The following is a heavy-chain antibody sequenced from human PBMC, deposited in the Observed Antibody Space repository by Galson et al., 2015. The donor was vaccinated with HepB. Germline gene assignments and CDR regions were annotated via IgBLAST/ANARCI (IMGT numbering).Heavy chain of an antibody. D-gene: IGHD3-9*01. CDR2: ISSSSSTI. V-gene: IGHV3-48*01. CDR3: ARDARLRYFDWLLFFDY. Sequence: SLRLSCAASGFTFSSYSMNWVRQAPGKGLEWVSYISSSSSTIYYADSVKGRFTISRDNAKNSLYLQMNSLRAEDTAVYYCARDARLRYFDWLLFFDYWGQGTLVTVSS. J-gene: IGHJ4*02. CDR1: GFTFSSYS.